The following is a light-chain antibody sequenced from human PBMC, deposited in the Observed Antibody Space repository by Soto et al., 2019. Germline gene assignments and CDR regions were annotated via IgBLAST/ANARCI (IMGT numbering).Light chain of an antibody. CDR2: GTS. CDR3: QQYTGPPTT. V-gene: IGKV3-15*01. J-gene: IGKJ5*01. Sequence: EIMMTQSPVTLSVSPGERATLSCRASQNISRSLAWYQQKPGQGPSLLIYGTSTRAGGVPARFSGGGSGTEFTLTITRLEPEDSAVYFCQQYTGPPTTFGQGTRLEI. CDR1: QNISRS.